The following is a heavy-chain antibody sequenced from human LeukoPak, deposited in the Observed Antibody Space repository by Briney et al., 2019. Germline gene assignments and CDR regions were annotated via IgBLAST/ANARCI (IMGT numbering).Heavy chain of an antibody. CDR3: AKESAYSSGWYGGYYFDY. CDR1: GFTFSSYG. J-gene: IGHJ4*02. V-gene: IGHV3-30*02. D-gene: IGHD6-19*01. Sequence: GGSLRLSCAASGFTFSSYGMHWVRQAPGKGLEWVAFIRYDGSNKYYADSVKGRFTISRDNSKNTLYLQMNSLRAEDTAVYYCAKESAYSSGWYGGYYFDYWGQGTLVTVSS. CDR2: IRYDGSNK.